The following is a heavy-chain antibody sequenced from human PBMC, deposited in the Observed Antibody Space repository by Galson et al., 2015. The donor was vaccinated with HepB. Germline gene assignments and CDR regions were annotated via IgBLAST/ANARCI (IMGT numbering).Heavy chain of an antibody. Sequence: SLRLSCAASGFTFDDYAMHWVRQAPGRGLEWVSGISWRSNSVGYADSVKGRVTISRDNAKNSLYLQMNSLRAEDTALYYCAKDRVSLIGFYSSLDYWGQGTLVTVSS. CDR3: AKDRVSLIGFYSSLDY. J-gene: IGHJ4*02. D-gene: IGHD3-9*01. V-gene: IGHV3-9*01. CDR1: GFTFDDYA. CDR2: ISWRSNSV.